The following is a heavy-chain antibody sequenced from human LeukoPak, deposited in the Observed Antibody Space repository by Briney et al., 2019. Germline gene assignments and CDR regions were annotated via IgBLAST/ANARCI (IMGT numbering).Heavy chain of an antibody. D-gene: IGHD3-3*01. V-gene: IGHV1-18*01. Sequence: ASVKVSCKASGYTFTSYGISWVRQAPGQGLEWMGWISAYNGNTNYAQKLQGRVTMTTDTSTSTAYTELRSLRSDDTAVYYCARESDYDFWSGYYHNYYYYGMDVWGQGTTVTVSS. CDR3: ARESDYDFWSGYYHNYYYYGMDV. CDR2: ISAYNGNT. J-gene: IGHJ6*02. CDR1: GYTFTSYG.